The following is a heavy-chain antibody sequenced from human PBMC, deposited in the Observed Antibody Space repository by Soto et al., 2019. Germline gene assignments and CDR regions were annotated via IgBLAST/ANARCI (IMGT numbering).Heavy chain of an antibody. Sequence: SETLSLTCTVSGGSISSSSYYWGWIRQPPGKGLEWIGSIYYSGSTYYNPSLKSRVTISVDTSKNQFSLKLSSVTAADTAVYYCARVRQLPYYYYYGMDVWGQGTTVTVSS. CDR3: ARVRQLPYYYYYGMDV. D-gene: IGHD2-2*01. CDR1: GGSISSSSYY. V-gene: IGHV4-39*01. J-gene: IGHJ6*02. CDR2: IYYSGST.